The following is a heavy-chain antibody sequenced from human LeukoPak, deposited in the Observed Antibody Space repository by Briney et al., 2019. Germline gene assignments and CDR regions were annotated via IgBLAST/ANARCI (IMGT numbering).Heavy chain of an antibody. V-gene: IGHV3-23*01. Sequence: GGSLRLSCAASGFTFSSYAMSWVRQAPGKWLEWFSAISGSGGSTYYAESVKGRFTISRDNSKNTLYLQMNSLRAEDTAVDYCAKDTIVVVPAASNARENWGQGTLVTVSS. CDR2: ISGSGGST. CDR1: GFTFSSYA. J-gene: IGHJ4*02. D-gene: IGHD2-2*01. CDR3: AKDTIVVVPAASNAREN.